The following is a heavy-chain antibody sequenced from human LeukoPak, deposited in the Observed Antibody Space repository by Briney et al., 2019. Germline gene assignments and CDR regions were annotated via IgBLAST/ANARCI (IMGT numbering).Heavy chain of an antibody. CDR2: ISAYNGNT. J-gene: IGHJ3*02. V-gene: IGHV1-18*01. CDR1: GYTFTSYG. CDR3: ARRGYCSGGTCFSNAFDI. D-gene: IGHD2-15*01. Sequence: GASVKVSCKASGYTFTSYGISWVRQAPGQGLEWMGWISAYNGNTNYAQKLQGRVTMTTDTSTSTAYMELRSLRSDDTAVYYCARRGYCSGGTCFSNAFDIWGQGTMVTVSS.